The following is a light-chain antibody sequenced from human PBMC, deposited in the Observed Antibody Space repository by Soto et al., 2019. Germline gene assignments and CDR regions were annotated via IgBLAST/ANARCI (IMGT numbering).Light chain of an antibody. CDR3: QQYDTSPRT. Sequence: EVMLTQSPGTLSLSPGERATHSCRASQSVSSNDLAWYQQKSGRAPRLLIYGASNRATGIPDRFSGSGSGTDFTLTIRRLEPEDFAVYYCQQYDTSPRTFGQGTKVEFK. CDR2: GAS. V-gene: IGKV3-20*01. J-gene: IGKJ1*01. CDR1: QSVSSND.